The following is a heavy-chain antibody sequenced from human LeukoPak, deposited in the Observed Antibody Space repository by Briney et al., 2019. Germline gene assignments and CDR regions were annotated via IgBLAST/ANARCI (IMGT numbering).Heavy chain of an antibody. CDR3: ARHVIRYFDRRGYFDY. CDR2: IHYSGDT. J-gene: IGHJ4*02. Sequence: SEALSLTCSVSGGSLTYTSHYWGWIRQPPGKGLEWIGSIHYSGDTYYKPSLRSRVTISVDTSKNQFSLKVTSVTAADTAVYYCARHVIRYFDRRGYFDYWGQGTLVTVSS. V-gene: IGHV4-39*01. D-gene: IGHD3-9*01. CDR1: GGSLTYTSHY.